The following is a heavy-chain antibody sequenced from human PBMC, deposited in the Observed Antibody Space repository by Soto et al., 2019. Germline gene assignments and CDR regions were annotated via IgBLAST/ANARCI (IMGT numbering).Heavy chain of an antibody. CDR2: IKQDGSEK. D-gene: IGHD4-17*01. CDR1: GFTFSSYW. Sequence: PGGSLRLSCAASGFTFSSYWMSWVRQAPGKGLEWVANIKQDGSEKYYVDSVKGRFTISRDNAKNSLYLQMNSLRAEDTAVYYCARVPYGDYFCFDYWGQGTLVTVSS. CDR3: ARVPYGDYFCFDY. V-gene: IGHV3-7*04. J-gene: IGHJ4*02.